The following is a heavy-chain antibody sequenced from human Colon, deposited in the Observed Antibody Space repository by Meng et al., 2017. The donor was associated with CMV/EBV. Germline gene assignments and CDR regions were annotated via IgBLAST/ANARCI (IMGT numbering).Heavy chain of an antibody. Sequence: GGSLRLSCTASGFTFSRFEMNWVRQAPGKGLEWVSHISGSGNVIYYAESVKGRFTISRDNAENSLYLQMNNLGAEDTAVYYCASFDRNYYDSSGYPLGLGYWGQGTPVTVSS. CDR1: GFTFSRFE. D-gene: IGHD3-22*01. V-gene: IGHV3-48*03. J-gene: IGHJ4*02. CDR3: ASFDRNYYDSSGYPLGLGY. CDR2: ISGSGNVI.